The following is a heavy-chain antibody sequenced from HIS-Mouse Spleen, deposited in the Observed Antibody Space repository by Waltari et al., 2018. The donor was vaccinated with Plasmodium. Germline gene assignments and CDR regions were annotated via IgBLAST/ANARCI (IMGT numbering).Heavy chain of an antibody. CDR2: IKQDGSEK. CDR3: ASSWYWYFDL. D-gene: IGHD6-13*01. J-gene: IGHJ2*01. V-gene: IGHV3-7*01. Sequence: EVQLVESGGGLVQPGGSLRFSCAASGSPFCSYWMSWVRQAPGKGLEWVANIKQDGSEKYYVDSVKGRFTISRDNAKNSLYLQMNSLRAEDTAVYYCASSWYWYFDLWGRGTLVTVSS. CDR1: GSPFCSYW.